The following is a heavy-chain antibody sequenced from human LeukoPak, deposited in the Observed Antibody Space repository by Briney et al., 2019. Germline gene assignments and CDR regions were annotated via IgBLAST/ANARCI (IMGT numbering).Heavy chain of an antibody. Sequence: GGSLRLSCAASGFTFNTYHMNWVRQAPGKGLEWVANIKQDGSEKYYVDSVKGRFTISRDNAKNSLYLQMNSLRAEDTAVYYCAREEYYYDSSGYERDYYYMDVWGKGTTVTVSS. J-gene: IGHJ6*03. CDR2: IKQDGSEK. CDR1: GFTFNTYH. CDR3: AREEYYYDSSGYERDYYYMDV. V-gene: IGHV3-7*01. D-gene: IGHD3-22*01.